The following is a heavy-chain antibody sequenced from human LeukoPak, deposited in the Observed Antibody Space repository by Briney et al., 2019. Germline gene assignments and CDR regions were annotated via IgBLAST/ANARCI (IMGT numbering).Heavy chain of an antibody. D-gene: IGHD3-10*01. V-gene: IGHV1-8*01. CDR2: MNPNSGNT. CDR1: GYTFTSYD. Sequence: GASVKVSCKASGYTFTSYDINWVRQATGQGLEWMGWMNPNSGNTGYAQKFQGRVTMTRNTSISTAYMELSSLRTEDTALYYCARGSGSYVWSPGDSWGQGTLVTVSS. CDR3: ARGSGSYVWSPGDS. J-gene: IGHJ5*02.